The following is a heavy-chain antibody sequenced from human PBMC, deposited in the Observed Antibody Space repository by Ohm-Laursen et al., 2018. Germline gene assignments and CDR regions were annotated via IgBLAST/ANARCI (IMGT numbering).Heavy chain of an antibody. J-gene: IGHJ4*02. CDR1: GGSINNYY. V-gene: IGHV4-59*12. Sequence: SETLSLTCPVSGGSINNYYWSWIRQPPGKGLEWIGYIYYNGNPRYNPSLESRVTISVDTSKNQFSLNLSSVTAADTAVYYCAGRGYWGQGTLVTVSS. CDR3: AGRGY. D-gene: IGHD1-26*01. CDR2: IYYNGNP.